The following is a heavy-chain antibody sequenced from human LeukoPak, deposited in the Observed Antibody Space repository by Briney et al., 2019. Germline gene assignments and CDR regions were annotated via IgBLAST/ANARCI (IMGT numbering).Heavy chain of an antibody. D-gene: IGHD5-18*01. J-gene: IGHJ4*02. V-gene: IGHV3-53*01. CDR2: IYSDNT. CDR1: GFTVSSNS. CDR3: AKRSGYSYGSQSDY. Sequence: AGGSLRLSCTVSGFTVSSNSMSWVRQAPGKGLEWVSFIYSDNTHYSDSVKGRFTISRDNSKNTLYLQMNSLRAEDTAVYYCAKRSGYSYGSQSDYWGQGTLVTVSS.